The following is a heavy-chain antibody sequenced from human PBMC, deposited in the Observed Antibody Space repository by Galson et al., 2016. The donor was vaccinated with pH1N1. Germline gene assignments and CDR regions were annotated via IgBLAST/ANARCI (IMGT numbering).Heavy chain of an antibody. D-gene: IGHD6-13*01. CDR2: INPDSGST. Sequence: SVKVSCKASGYTFTGYYIHWVRQAPGQGLEWMGWINPDSGSTTYAQNLLGRVTMTRDTSISTAFMKVNSLKSDDTAVYYCARVSSSIPFDPWGQGTLVTVSS. CDR3: ARVSSSIPFDP. V-gene: IGHV1-2*02. J-gene: IGHJ5*02. CDR1: GYTFTGYY.